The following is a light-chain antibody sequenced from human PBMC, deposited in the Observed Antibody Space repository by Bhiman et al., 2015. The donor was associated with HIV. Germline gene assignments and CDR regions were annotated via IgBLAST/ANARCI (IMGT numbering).Light chain of an antibody. CDR2: GNN. Sequence: QSVLTQLPSVSGAPGQRITISCAGTTSNIGAGYDVHWYKQLPGTSPKFLIYGNNNRPSGVPDRFSGSKTGTSATLGITGLQTGDEADYYCGTWDNSLNAGVFGGGTKLTVL. CDR1: TSNIGAGYD. CDR3: GTWDNSLNAGV. J-gene: IGLJ2*01. V-gene: IGLV1-50*01.